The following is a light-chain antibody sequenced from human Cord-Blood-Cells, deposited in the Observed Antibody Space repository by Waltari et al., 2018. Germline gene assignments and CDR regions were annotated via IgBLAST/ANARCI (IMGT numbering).Light chain of an antibody. CDR1: SSDLGGYKY. V-gene: IGLV2-11*01. Sequence: QSALTQPRSVSGSPGQSVTISCTGTSSDLGGYKYVSWYQQHPGKAPKLMIYDVSKRPSGVPDRFSGSKSGNTASLTISGLQAEDEADYYCCSYAGSYTYVFGTGTKVTVL. CDR2: DVS. J-gene: IGLJ1*01. CDR3: CSYAGSYTYV.